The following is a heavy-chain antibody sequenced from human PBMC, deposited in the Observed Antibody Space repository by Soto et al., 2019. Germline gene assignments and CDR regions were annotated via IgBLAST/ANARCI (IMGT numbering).Heavy chain of an antibody. D-gene: IGHD7-27*01. Sequence: QMQLQQWGGGLLDPSETLSLTCTVYGGSFSAYYWSWIRQHHGKGLECIGEINHSGSTNYNPSLKSRVIISVDMSKTHLSLRLTSVTAADTAVYYCARGKPFLTYYYFDGMDVGGQGTTVTVSS. J-gene: IGHJ6*02. CDR1: GGSFSAYY. CDR2: INHSGST. V-gene: IGHV4-34*01. CDR3: ARGKPFLTYYYFDGMDV.